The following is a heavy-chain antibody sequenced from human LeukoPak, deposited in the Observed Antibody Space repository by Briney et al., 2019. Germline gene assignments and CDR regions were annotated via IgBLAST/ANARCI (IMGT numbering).Heavy chain of an antibody. Sequence: ASVKVSCNASGYTFTSYGISWVRQAPGQGLEWMGWISAYNGNTNYAQKLQGRVTMTTDTSTSTAYMELRSLRSDDTAVYYCARDLDGDYGGTFDYWGQGTLVTVSS. D-gene: IGHD4-23*01. CDR1: GYTFTSYG. J-gene: IGHJ4*02. CDR2: ISAYNGNT. V-gene: IGHV1-18*01. CDR3: ARDLDGDYGGTFDY.